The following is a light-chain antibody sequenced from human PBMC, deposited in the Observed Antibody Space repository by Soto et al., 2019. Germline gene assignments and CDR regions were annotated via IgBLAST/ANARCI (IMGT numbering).Light chain of an antibody. V-gene: IGKV1-39*01. CDR2: TAS. CDR3: QQSDNTPCT. Sequence: EIEMTQSPGTLSASVGDRVTITCRASQSISSCLYWYQKKPGNAPKLLIHTASSLPSGVPSTFSGTGSGTDFTLTISSLQPEDFATYYCQQSDNTPCTFGQGTKVEIK. J-gene: IGKJ2*02. CDR1: QSISSC.